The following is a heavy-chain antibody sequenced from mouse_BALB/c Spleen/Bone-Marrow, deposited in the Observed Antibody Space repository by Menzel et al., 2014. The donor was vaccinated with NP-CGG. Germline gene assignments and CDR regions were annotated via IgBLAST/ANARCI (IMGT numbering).Heavy chain of an antibody. CDR3: ARRLTGTFYFDY. J-gene: IGHJ2*01. CDR2: INPGSGAT. Sequence: VQLQQSGAGLVRPGTSVKVSCKASGYAFTNYLIEWVKQRPGQGLEWIGVINPGSGATNYNENFKGKATLTADKSSSTPYMQLSSLTSDDSAVYFCARRLTGTFYFDYWGQGTTLTVSS. CDR1: GYAFTNYL. D-gene: IGHD4-1*01. V-gene: IGHV1-54*03.